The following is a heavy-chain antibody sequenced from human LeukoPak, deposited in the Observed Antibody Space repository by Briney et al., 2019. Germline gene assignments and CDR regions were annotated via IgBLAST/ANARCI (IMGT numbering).Heavy chain of an antibody. J-gene: IGHJ4*02. D-gene: IGHD6-25*01. Sequence: GSLRLSCAASGFTFSSYAMHWVRQAPGKGLEWVAVISYDENNHFHADSVKGRFTISRDNSENTLYLQMNSLRDEDTAVYFCARVADSSGWRPPFDYWGQGTLVTVSS. CDR1: GFTFSSYA. CDR3: ARVADSSGWRPPFDY. V-gene: IGHV3-30-3*01. CDR2: ISYDENNH.